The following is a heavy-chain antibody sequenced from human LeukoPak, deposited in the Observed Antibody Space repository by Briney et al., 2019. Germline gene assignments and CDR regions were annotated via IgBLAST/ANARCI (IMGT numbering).Heavy chain of an antibody. CDR3: ARHITYYDILTGYYPDYFDY. CDR1: GGSISSYH. CDR2: IYYSGST. V-gene: IGHV4-59*08. Sequence: SETLSLTCTVSGGSISSYHWSWIRQPPGKGLEWIGYIYYSGSTNYNPSLKSRVTISVDTSKNQFSLKLSSVTAADTAVYYCARHITYYDILTGYYPDYFDYWGQGTLVTVSS. D-gene: IGHD3-9*01. J-gene: IGHJ4*02.